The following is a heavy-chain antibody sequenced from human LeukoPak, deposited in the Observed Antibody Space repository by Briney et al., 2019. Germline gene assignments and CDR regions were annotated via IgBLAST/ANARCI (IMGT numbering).Heavy chain of an antibody. Sequence: GGSLRLSCAASGFTFSSYGMHWVRQAPGKGLEWVAVISYDGSNKYYADSVKGRFTISRDNAKNSLYLQMNTLSAEDTAVYYCARDRGDTNPLDYWGQGTLVTVSS. V-gene: IGHV3-30*03. D-gene: IGHD3-10*01. CDR2: ISYDGSNK. J-gene: IGHJ4*02. CDR1: GFTFSSYG. CDR3: ARDRGDTNPLDY.